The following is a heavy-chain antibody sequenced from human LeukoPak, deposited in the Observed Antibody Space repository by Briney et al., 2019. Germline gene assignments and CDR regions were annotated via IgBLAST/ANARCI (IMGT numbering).Heavy chain of an antibody. J-gene: IGHJ5*02. CDR3: ARGGGIGYCSSTSCSWFDP. CDR2: IYYSGST. D-gene: IGHD2-2*01. Sequence: SETLSLTCTVSGGSISSYYWSWIRQPPGKVLEWIGYIYYSGSTNYNPSLKSRVTISVDTSKNQFSLKLSSVTAADTAVYYCARGGGIGYCSSTSCSWFDPWGQGTLVTVSS. V-gene: IGHV4-59*01. CDR1: GGSISSYY.